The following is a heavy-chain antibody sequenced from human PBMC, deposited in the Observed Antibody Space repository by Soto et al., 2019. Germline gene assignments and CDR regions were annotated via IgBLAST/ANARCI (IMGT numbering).Heavy chain of an antibody. CDR3: ARDGLGPTHTWSGYYRTFDY. D-gene: IGHD3-3*01. CDR2: IFHSGST. CDR1: GFSITNGHY. Sequence: SETLSLTCAVSGFSITNGHYWVWIRQPPGKGLEWIASIFHSGSTYYNPSLKSRVTISVDTSKNQFSLKLSSVTAADTAVYYCARDGLGPTHTWSGYYRTFDYWGQGTLVTISS. J-gene: IGHJ4*02. V-gene: IGHV4-38-2*02.